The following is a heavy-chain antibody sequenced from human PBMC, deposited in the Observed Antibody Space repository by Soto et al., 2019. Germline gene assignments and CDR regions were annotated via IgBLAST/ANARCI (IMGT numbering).Heavy chain of an antibody. V-gene: IGHV1-69*01. CDR1: GGTFSSYA. Sequence: QVQLVQSGAEVKKPGSSVKVSCKASGGTFSSYAISWVRQAPGQGLEWMGGIIPIFGTANYAQKFQGRVTITADESTSTAYMELSSLRSEDTAVYYCAIGVAVSKDHDSSVVSGLGFSDYWGQGTLVTVSS. CDR3: AIGVAVSKDHDSSVVSGLGFSDY. CDR2: IIPIFGTA. D-gene: IGHD3-22*01. J-gene: IGHJ4*02.